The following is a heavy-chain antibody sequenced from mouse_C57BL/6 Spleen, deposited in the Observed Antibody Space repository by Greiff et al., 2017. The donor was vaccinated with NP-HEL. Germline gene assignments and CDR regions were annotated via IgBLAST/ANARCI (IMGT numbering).Heavy chain of an antibody. CDR2: ISYDGSN. D-gene: IGHD1-1*01. J-gene: IGHJ4*01. CDR1: GYSITSGYY. Sequence: ESGPGLVKPSQSLSLTCSVTGYSITSGYYWNWIRQFPGNKLEWMGYISYDGSNNYNPSLKNRISITRETSKNQFFLKLNSVTTEDTATYYCARGGVATDYAMDYWGQGTSVTVSS. V-gene: IGHV3-6*01. CDR3: ARGGVATDYAMDY.